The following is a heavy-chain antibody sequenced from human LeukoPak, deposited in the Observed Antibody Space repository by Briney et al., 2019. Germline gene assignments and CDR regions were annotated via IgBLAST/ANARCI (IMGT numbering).Heavy chain of an antibody. Sequence: GGSLRLSCAASGFTFSNYGIHWVRQAPGKGLEWVAFIRYDGNDKFYAESVKGRFTISRDTSRNTLYLQMNSLRLEDTAIYYCAKDLMRDRWFGESWGQGTLVTVSS. CDR1: GFTFSNYG. D-gene: IGHD3-10*01. V-gene: IGHV3-30*02. CDR3: AKDLMRDRWFGES. J-gene: IGHJ5*02. CDR2: IRYDGNDK.